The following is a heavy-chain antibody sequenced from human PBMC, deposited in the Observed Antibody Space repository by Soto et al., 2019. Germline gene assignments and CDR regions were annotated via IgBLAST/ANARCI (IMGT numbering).Heavy chain of an antibody. CDR1: GGSISSGGYS. CDR3: ASSNIAAAGFYYYGMDV. D-gene: IGHD6-13*01. V-gene: IGHV4-61*08. Sequence: SETLSLTYAVSGGSISSGGYSWSWIRQPPGKGLEWIGYIYYSGSTNYNPSLKSRVTISVDTSKNQFSLKLSSVTAADTAVYYCASSNIAAAGFYYYGMDVWGRGTTVTVSS. CDR2: IYYSGST. J-gene: IGHJ6*02.